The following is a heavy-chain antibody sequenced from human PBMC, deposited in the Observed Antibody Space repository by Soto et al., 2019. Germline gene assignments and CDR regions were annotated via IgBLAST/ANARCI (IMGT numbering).Heavy chain of an antibody. Sequence: QVQLQQWGAGLLKPSETLSLTCAVYGGSFSGYYWSWIRQPPGKGLEWIGEINHSGSTNYNPSLKSRVTLSVDTSKNQFSLKLSSVTAADTAVYYCARGPRLGGWLRTSFDYWGQGTLVTVSS. CDR3: ARGPRLGGWLRTSFDY. CDR2: INHSGST. J-gene: IGHJ4*02. V-gene: IGHV4-34*01. CDR1: GGSFSGYY. D-gene: IGHD5-12*01.